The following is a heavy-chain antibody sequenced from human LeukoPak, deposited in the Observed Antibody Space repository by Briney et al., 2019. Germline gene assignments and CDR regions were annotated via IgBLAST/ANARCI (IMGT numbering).Heavy chain of an antibody. CDR2: TYYRSKRYN. D-gene: IGHD4-23*01. CDR3: ARDPDYGGNSVGSDAFDI. CDR1: GDSVSSNSAA. V-gene: IGHV6-1*01. J-gene: IGHJ3*02. Sequence: SQTLSLTCAISGDSVSSNSAAWNWVRQSPSRGLEWLGRTYYRSKRYNDYAVSVKSRITINPDTSRNQFSLLLNSVTPEDTAVYYCARDPDYGGNSVGSDAFDIWGQGTMVTVSS.